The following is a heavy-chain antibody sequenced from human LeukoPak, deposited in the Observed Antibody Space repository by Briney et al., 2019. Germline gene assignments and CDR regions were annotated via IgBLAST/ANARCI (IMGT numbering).Heavy chain of an antibody. CDR2: ISTVGTYI. D-gene: IGHD1/OR15-1a*01. V-gene: IGHV3-21*01. J-gene: IGHJ6*02. CDR1: GFTFSSHS. Sequence: GGSLRLSCAASGFTFSSHSMHWVRQAPGKGLEWVASISTVGTYIYYAHSVKGRFTFSRDNAKNTLSLQMNGLRAEDTAVYYCARVGITGTALDVWGQGTTVTVSS. CDR3: ARVGITGTALDV.